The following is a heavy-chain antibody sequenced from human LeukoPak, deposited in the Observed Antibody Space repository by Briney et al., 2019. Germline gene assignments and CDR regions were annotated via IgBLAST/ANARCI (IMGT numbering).Heavy chain of an antibody. V-gene: IGHV3-74*03. CDR2: INPDGSST. Sequence: LPGGSLRLSCAASGFTFSNSWMHWVRHAPGKGLVWVSRINPDGSSTMYADSVKGRFTISRDNAKNTLYLQMNSLRAEDTAVYYCARDQGGPRDYWGQGSLVTVCS. CDR3: ARDQGGPRDY. J-gene: IGHJ4*02. CDR1: GFTFSNSW. D-gene: IGHD3-16*01.